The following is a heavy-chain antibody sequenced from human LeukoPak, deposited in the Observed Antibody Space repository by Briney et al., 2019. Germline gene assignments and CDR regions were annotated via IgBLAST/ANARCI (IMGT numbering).Heavy chain of an antibody. J-gene: IGHJ5*02. V-gene: IGHV3-43*02. D-gene: IGHD3-9*01. CDR3: AKKAYYDILTGYYPYNCFDP. Sequence: GGSLRLSCAASGFTFYDYDMHWVRQAPGKGLEWVSHISGDGGSTYYADSVKGRFTISRNNSKDSLYLQINSLRTEDTALYYCAKKAYYDILTGYYPYNCFDPWGQGTLVTVSS. CDR1: GFTFYDYD. CDR2: ISGDGGST.